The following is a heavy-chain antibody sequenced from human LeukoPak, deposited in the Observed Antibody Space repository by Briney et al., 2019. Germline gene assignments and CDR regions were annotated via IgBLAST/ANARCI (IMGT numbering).Heavy chain of an antibody. Sequence: GGSLRLSCAAFGFTVSSNYMSWVRQAPGKGLEWVSVIYTDGSTYYADSVKGRFTISRDNSKNTLSLQMNSLRAEDTAVYYCARDYMDVWGKGTTVTVSS. CDR1: GFTVSSNY. CDR2: IYTDGST. V-gene: IGHV3-53*01. J-gene: IGHJ6*03. CDR3: ARDYMDV.